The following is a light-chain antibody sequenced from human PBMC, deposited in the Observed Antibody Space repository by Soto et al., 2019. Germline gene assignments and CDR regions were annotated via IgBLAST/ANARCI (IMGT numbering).Light chain of an antibody. V-gene: IGKV1-5*01. CDR3: QQYNNFWT. CDR2: DAS. Sequence: DIHMTQSPSTLSASVGGRFTITCRVSQSLSSRLAWYQQKPGKAPELLIYDASSLKSGVPSRFSGSESGTEYTLTISSLQPDDFATYYCQQYNNFWTFGQGTKVDI. CDR1: QSLSSR. J-gene: IGKJ1*01.